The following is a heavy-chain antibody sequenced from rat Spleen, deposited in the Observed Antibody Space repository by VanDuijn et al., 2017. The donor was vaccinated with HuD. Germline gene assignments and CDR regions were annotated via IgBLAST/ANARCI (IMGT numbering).Heavy chain of an antibody. Sequence: EVQLVESGGGLVQPGRSLKLSCVASGFTFNNYWMTWIRQAPGKGLEWVASITNTGGSTYYAASVKGRFTISRDNAKSTLYLKMNSLSSEDTATYYCTRRGTVVSYYFDYWGQGVMVTVSS. CDR1: GFTFNNYW. CDR3: TRRGTVVSYYFDY. V-gene: IGHV5-31*01. J-gene: IGHJ2*01. CDR2: ITNTGGST. D-gene: IGHD1-1*01.